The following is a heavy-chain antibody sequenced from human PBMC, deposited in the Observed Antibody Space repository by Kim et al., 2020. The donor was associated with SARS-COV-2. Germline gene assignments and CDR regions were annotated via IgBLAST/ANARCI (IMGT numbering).Heavy chain of an antibody. V-gene: IGHV4-31*03. CDR3: ARGQPLDY. CDR2: ISYSGNP. Sequence: SETLSLTCSVSGGSIRSGVKFWTWIRQHPAKGLEWIGYISYSGNPHYSPSLRSRVSISLQTSENQFSLELTSVTAADTAVYYCARGQPLDYWGQGILVTVSS. D-gene: IGHD2-2*01. CDR1: GGSIRSGVKF. J-gene: IGHJ4*02.